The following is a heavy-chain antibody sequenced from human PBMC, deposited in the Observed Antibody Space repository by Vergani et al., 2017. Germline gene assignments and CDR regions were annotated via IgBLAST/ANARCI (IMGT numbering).Heavy chain of an antibody. CDR2: IRYDGSNK. CDR3: AKRAADPHNYGMDV. J-gene: IGHJ6*02. Sequence: QVQLVESGGGVVQPGGSLRLSCAASGFTFSSCGMHWVRQAPGKGLEWVAFIRYDGSNKYYADSVKGRFTISRDNSKNTLYLQMNSLRAEDTAVYYCAKRAADPHNYGMDVWGQGTTVTVSS. CDR1: GFTFSSCG. V-gene: IGHV3-30*02. D-gene: IGHD6-25*01.